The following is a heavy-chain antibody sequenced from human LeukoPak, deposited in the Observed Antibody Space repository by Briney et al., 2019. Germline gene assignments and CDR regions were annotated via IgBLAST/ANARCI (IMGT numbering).Heavy chain of an antibody. CDR2: INPNSGGT. Sequence: ASVKVSCKASGSTFTGYYMHWVRQAPGQGLEWMGRINPNSGGTNYAQKFQGRATMTRDTSISTAYMELSRLRSDDTAVYYCARSLAVAGTSDSCTDYWRQGTLVTVSS. J-gene: IGHJ4*02. D-gene: IGHD6-19*01. V-gene: IGHV1-2*06. CDR1: GSTFTGYY. CDR3: ARSLAVAGTSDSCTDY.